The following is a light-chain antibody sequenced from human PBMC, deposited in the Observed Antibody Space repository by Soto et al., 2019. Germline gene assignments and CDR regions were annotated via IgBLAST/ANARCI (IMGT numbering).Light chain of an antibody. CDR3: QQYGTSEII. V-gene: IGKV3-11*01. J-gene: IGKJ5*01. CDR1: QSVNTY. CDR2: DAS. Sequence: EIVLTQSPATLSLSPGKRATLSCRSSQSVNTYLAWYQQNPGQSPRLLIHDASNRATGIPARFSGSVSGTDFTLTISRLEPEDFAVFYCQQYGTSEIIFGQGTRLEN.